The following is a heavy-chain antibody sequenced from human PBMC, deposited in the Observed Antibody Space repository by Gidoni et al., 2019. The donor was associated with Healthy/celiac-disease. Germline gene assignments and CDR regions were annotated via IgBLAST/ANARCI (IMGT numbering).Heavy chain of an antibody. V-gene: IGHV3-15*01. CDR2: IKSKTDGGTT. Sequence: EVQLVESGGGLVKPGGSLRLSCAASGFTFSNAWMSWVRQAPGKGLEWVGRIKSKTDGGTTDYAEPVKGRFTISRDDSKNTLYLQMNSLKTEDTAVYYCTTDYDDSSGYYPSPIWGQGTMVTVSS. CDR1: GFTFSNAW. J-gene: IGHJ3*02. D-gene: IGHD3-22*01. CDR3: TTDYDDSSGYYPSPI.